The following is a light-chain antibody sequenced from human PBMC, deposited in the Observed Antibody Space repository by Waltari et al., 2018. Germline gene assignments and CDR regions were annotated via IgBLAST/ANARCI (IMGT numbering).Light chain of an antibody. V-gene: IGLV1-40*01. J-gene: IGLJ2*01. CDR3: QSYDSSLSGSV. CDR2: GNS. Sequence: QSVLTHPPSVSGAPGQRVTISCTGSSSNTGAGYDVHWYQQLPGTAPNLLIYGNSNRPSGVPDRFSGSKSGTSASLAITGLQAEDEADYYCQSYDSSLSGSVFGGGTKLTVL. CDR1: SSNTGAGYD.